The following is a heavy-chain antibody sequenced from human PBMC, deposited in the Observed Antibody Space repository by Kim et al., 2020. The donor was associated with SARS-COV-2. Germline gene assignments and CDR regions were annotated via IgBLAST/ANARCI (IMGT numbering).Heavy chain of an antibody. J-gene: IGHJ4*02. Sequence: GESLKISCKGSGYTFSNYWIGWVRQMPGKGLEWMGITYPKDSDTIYSPSFQGQVTISADKSISTAYLQWSSLKASDTAIYYCARQGGGGSDYWGQGTLVTVSS. V-gene: IGHV5-51*01. CDR3: ARQGGGGSDY. CDR2: TYPKDSDT. D-gene: IGHD3-10*01. CDR1: GYTFSNYW.